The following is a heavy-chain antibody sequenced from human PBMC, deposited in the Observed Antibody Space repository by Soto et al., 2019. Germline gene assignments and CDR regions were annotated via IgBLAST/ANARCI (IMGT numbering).Heavy chain of an antibody. CDR2: IIPILGIA. J-gene: IGHJ3*01. CDR1: GGTFSSYT. CDR3: ARDLVASAGGGVNPIYAFEL. D-gene: IGHD2-21*01. V-gene: IGHV1-69*08. Sequence: QVPLVQSGAEVKKPGSSVKVSCKASGGTFSSYTISWVRQAPGQGLEWMGRIIPILGIANYAQKFQGRVTLTADKSTCTAYMGLGSLRSEASDVYYCARDLVASAGGGVNPIYAFELWGHGTRVTVSS.